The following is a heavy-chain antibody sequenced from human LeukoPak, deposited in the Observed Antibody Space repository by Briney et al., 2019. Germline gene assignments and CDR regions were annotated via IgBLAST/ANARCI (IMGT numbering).Heavy chain of an antibody. CDR2: ISSSSSTI. J-gene: IGHJ4*02. CDR1: GFTFSSYS. CDR3: ARFRELDY. Sequence: PGRSLRLSCAASGFTFSSYSMNWVRQAPGKGLEWVSYISSSSSTIYYADSVKGRFTISRDNAKNSLYLQMNSLRAEDTAVYYCARFRELDYWGQGTLVTVSS. V-gene: IGHV3-48*01.